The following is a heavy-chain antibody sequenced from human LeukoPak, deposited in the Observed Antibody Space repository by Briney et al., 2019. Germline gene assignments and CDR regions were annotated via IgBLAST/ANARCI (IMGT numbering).Heavy chain of an antibody. Sequence: SVKVSCKASGYTFTGCYMHWVRQAPGQGLEWMGGIIPIFGTANYAQKFQGRVTITADKSTSTAYMELSSLRSEDTAVYYCARGYDYVWGSYNYWGQGTLVTVSS. J-gene: IGHJ4*02. CDR1: GYTFTGCY. V-gene: IGHV1-69*06. CDR3: ARGYDYVWGSYNY. CDR2: IIPIFGTA. D-gene: IGHD3-16*01.